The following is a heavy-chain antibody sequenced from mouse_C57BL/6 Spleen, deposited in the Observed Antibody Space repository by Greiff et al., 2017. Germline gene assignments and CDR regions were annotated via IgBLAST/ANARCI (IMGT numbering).Heavy chain of an antibody. V-gene: IGHV1-53*01. Sequence: QVQLQQPGTELVKPGASVKLSCKASGYTFTSYWMHWVKQRPGQGLEWIGNINPSNGGTNYNEKFKSKATLTVDQSSSTAYMQLSSLTSEDSAVYYCARSETGTGYYFDYWGQGTTLTVSS. D-gene: IGHD4-1*01. CDR2: INPSNGGT. CDR3: ARSETGTGYYFDY. CDR1: GYTFTSYW. J-gene: IGHJ2*01.